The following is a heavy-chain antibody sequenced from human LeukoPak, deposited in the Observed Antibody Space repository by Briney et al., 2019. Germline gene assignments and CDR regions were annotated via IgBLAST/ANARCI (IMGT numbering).Heavy chain of an antibody. Sequence: GGSLRLSCAASGFTFSSYAMSWVRQAPGKGLEWVSSISGSGGSTYYADSVKGRFTISRDNSKNTLYLQMNSLRAEDTAVYYCARGGIVGATDPGFFDYWGQGTLVTVSS. D-gene: IGHD1-26*01. CDR2: ISGSGGST. CDR3: ARGGIVGATDPGFFDY. V-gene: IGHV3-23*01. J-gene: IGHJ4*02. CDR1: GFTFSSYA.